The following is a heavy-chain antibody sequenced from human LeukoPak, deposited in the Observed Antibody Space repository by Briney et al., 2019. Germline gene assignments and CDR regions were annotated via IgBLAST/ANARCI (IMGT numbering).Heavy chain of an antibody. Sequence: SETLSLTCAVYGGSFSGYYWSWIRQPAGKGLEWIGRIYTSGSTNYNPSLKSRVTISVDTSKNQFSLKLSSVTAADTAVYYCARGGGMIVPFDYWGQGTLVTVSS. V-gene: IGHV4-59*10. CDR1: GGSFSGYY. D-gene: IGHD3-22*01. J-gene: IGHJ4*02. CDR3: ARGGGMIVPFDY. CDR2: IYTSGST.